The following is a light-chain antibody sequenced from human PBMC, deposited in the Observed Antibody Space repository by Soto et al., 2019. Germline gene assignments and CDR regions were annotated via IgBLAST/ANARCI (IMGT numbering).Light chain of an antibody. V-gene: IGKV4-1*01. CDR3: QHYYSSPLT. J-gene: IGKJ4*01. CDR1: QSVLSSSNNKNY. CDR2: WAS. Sequence: DIVMTQSPDSLAMSLGERATINCKSSQSVLSSSNNKNYLAWYQQKPGQPPKVVIYWASTRGSGLPDRFSGSGSGTDFTLPISSLQAEDVAVYYCQHYYSSPLTFGGGTKVEIK.